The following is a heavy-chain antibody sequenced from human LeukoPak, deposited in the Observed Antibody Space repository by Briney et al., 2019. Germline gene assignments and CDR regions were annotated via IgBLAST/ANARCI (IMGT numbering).Heavy chain of an antibody. D-gene: IGHD3-9*01. CDR1: GYTFTDYY. Sequence: ASVTVSCKASGYTFTDYYMHWVRQAPGQGLEWMGWINPNSGGTNFAQKFQGRVTKTRDTSISTACIELSRLRSDDTAVYYCARELPYYDRLTGFWFDPWGQGTLVTVSS. V-gene: IGHV1-2*02. CDR2: INPNSGGT. J-gene: IGHJ5*02. CDR3: ARELPYYDRLTGFWFDP.